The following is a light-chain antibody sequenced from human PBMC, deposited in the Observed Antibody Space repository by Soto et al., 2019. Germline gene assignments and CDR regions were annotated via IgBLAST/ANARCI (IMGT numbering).Light chain of an antibody. CDR1: SSDVGGYNY. V-gene: IGLV2-8*01. Sequence: QSALTQPPSASGSPGQSVTISCTGTSSDVGGYNYVSWYQQHPGKAPKLMIYEVSKRPSGVPDRFSGSKSGNTASLTVSGLQAEYEADYYCSSYAGNNNLVFGTGTKLTVL. CDR2: EVS. CDR3: SSYAGNNNLV. J-gene: IGLJ1*01.